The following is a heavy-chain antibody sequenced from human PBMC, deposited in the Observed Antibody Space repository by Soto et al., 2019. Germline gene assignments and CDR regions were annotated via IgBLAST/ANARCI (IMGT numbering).Heavy chain of an antibody. Sequence: EVQLVQSGGGLVQPGRSLRLSCGGSGFSFDDYALHWVRQAPGKGLEWLSGISWNSGIIGYADSVRGRFTISRDNAKNSLFLQMNRLTPDDTAFYYCAKDSDSTAPYHFDSWGQGVLVTVSS. CDR1: GFSFDDYA. CDR3: AKDSDSTAPYHFDS. J-gene: IGHJ4*02. CDR2: ISWNSGII. V-gene: IGHV3-9*01.